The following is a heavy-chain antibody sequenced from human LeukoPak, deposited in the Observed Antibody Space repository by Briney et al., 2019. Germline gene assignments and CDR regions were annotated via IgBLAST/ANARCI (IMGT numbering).Heavy chain of an antibody. CDR1: GGFISSGGYY. CDR2: IYYSGST. D-gene: IGHD2-2*01. CDR3: ARDIMVVPAATGLYYYYGMDV. V-gene: IGHV4-31*03. J-gene: IGHJ6*02. Sequence: SETLSLTCTVSGGFISSGGYYWSWIRQHPGKGLEWIGYIYYSGSTYYNPSLKSRVTISVDTSKNQFSLKLSSVTAADTAVYYCARDIMVVPAATGLYYYYGMDVWGQGTTVTVSS.